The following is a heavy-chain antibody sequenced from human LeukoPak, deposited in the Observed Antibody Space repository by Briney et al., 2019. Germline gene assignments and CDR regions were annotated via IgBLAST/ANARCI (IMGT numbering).Heavy chain of an antibody. CDR2: INSDGSST. CDR1: GFTFSSYW. Sequence: PGGSLRLSCAASGFTFSSYWMHWVRQAPGKGLVWVSRINSDGSSTSYADSVKGRFTISRDNAKNSLYLQMNSLRAEDTAVYYCAKGIQPHDHQTSFDYWGQGTLVTVSS. J-gene: IGHJ4*02. D-gene: IGHD5-18*01. CDR3: AKGIQPHDHQTSFDY. V-gene: IGHV3-74*01.